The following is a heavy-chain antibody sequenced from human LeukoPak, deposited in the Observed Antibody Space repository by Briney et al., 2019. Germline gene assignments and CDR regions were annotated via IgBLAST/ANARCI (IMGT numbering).Heavy chain of an antibody. CDR2: IKSISDGGTT. V-gene: IGHV3-15*01. CDR1: GSTFSDAW. D-gene: IGHD3-9*01. J-gene: IGHJ4*02. Sequence: PGGSLRLSCAASGSTFSDAWMSWVRQAPGKGLEWVGRIKSISDGGTTDYAAPVKGRFTISRDDSENTLYLQMNSLKTEDTAVYYCARYFGESGSQYYFDYWGQGTLVTVSS. CDR3: ARYFGESGSQYYFDY.